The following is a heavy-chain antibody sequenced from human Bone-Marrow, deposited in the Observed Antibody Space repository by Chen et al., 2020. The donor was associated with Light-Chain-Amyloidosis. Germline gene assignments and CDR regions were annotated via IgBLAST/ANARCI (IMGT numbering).Heavy chain of an antibody. CDR2: ISWNSGSI. J-gene: IGHJ5*02. CDR1: GFLFDDFA. D-gene: IGHD2-2*01. CDR3: AKDIIPAATGGWNWFDP. Sequence: EVQLVESGGGLVPPGRYLRLSCAASGFLFDDFAMHWVRQAPGKGLEWVSGISWNSGSIGYADSVKGRFTISRDNAKNSLYLQMNSLRAEDTALYYCAKDIIPAATGGWNWFDPWGQGTLVTVSS. V-gene: IGHV3-9*01.